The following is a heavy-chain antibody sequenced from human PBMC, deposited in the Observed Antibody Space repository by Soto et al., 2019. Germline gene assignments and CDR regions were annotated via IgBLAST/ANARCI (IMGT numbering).Heavy chain of an antibody. D-gene: IGHD6-13*01. Sequence: QVQLVESGGGVVQPGRSLRLSCAASGFTFSTYGMHWVRQAPGKGLEWVAVISYDGSNKYYADSVKGRFTISRNNSKNKRYLQMNSLRDEDTAVYYCAKDRKRQLTTYYYYYGMDVWGQVTTVTVSS. J-gene: IGHJ6*02. CDR2: ISYDGSNK. CDR3: AKDRKRQLTTYYYYYGMDV. CDR1: GFTFSTYG. V-gene: IGHV3-30*18.